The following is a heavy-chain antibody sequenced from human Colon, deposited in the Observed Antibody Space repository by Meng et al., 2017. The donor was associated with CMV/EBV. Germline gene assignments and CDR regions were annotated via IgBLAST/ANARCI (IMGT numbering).Heavy chain of an antibody. Sequence: GGSLRLSCAVSGINFNIYAMTWVRQAPGKGLEWVSSISSESESTNYADSVKGRFTISRDNSKNTLYLQMNSLRAEDTAVYYCAKVNMGAITCDYGLDVWGQGTTVTVSS. V-gene: IGHV3-23*01. CDR3: AKVNMGAITCDYGLDV. CDR1: GINFNIYA. J-gene: IGHJ6*02. D-gene: IGHD1-26*01. CDR2: ISSESEST.